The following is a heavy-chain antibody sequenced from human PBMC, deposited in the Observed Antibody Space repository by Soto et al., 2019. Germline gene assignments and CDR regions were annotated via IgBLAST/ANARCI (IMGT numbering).Heavy chain of an antibody. CDR2: IGGGGDDT. Sequence: GGSLRLSCAASGFTFSNYAMSWVRQAPGKGLEWVSSIGGGGDDTYYADSVKGRFIISRDNSKSTLSLQMNGLRGEDTAIYYCAKDLMNHHSVSDPIDIWCQGIMVTVSS. J-gene: IGHJ3*02. CDR1: GFTFSNYA. CDR3: AKDLMNHHSVSDPIDI. V-gene: IGHV3-23*01. D-gene: IGHD2-21*01.